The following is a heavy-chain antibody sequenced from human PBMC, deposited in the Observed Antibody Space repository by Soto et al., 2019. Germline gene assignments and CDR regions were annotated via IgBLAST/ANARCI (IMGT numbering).Heavy chain of an antibody. J-gene: IGHJ6*02. CDR1: GYTFTTYG. Sequence: QVQLVQSGAEVKKPGASVKVSCKASGYTFTTYGINWVRQAPGQGLEWMGWISAYNGNTNYAQKLQGRVTMTTDTSTSTAYMELRSLRSVDTAVYYCARVWVGTTFAYYYGMDVWGQGTTVTVSS. CDR2: ISAYNGNT. V-gene: IGHV1-18*01. D-gene: IGHD1-1*01. CDR3: ARVWVGTTFAYYYGMDV.